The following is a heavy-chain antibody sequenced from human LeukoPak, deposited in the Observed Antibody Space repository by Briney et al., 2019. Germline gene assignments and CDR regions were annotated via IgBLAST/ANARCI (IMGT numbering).Heavy chain of an antibody. CDR1: GFTFSGSA. D-gene: IGHD3-16*02. J-gene: IGHJ4*02. Sequence: GGSLRLSCAASGFTFSGSAMHWVRQASGKGLEWVGRIRSKANSYATAYAASVKGRFTISRDDSKNTAYLQMNSLKTEDTAVYYCTRLTVTLGGVIDDYWGQGTLVTVSS. CDR3: TRLTVTLGGVIDDY. CDR2: IRSKANSYAT. V-gene: IGHV3-73*01.